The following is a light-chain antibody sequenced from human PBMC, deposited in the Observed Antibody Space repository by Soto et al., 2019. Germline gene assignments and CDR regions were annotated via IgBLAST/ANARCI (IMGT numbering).Light chain of an antibody. CDR1: SSDVGYYNY. Sequence: QSALTQPASVSGSPGQSITISCTGTSSDVGYYNYVSWYQQHPGKAPKLMIYDVSNRPSGVSNRFSGSKSGNTASLTISGLQAEDEADYYCSSYTSSSMHVVFGGGTQLTVL. CDR2: DVS. V-gene: IGLV2-14*01. CDR3: SSYTSSSMHVV. J-gene: IGLJ2*01.